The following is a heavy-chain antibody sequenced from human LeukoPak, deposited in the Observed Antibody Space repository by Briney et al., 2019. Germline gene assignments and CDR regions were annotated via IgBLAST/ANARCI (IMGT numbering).Heavy chain of an antibody. Sequence: ASVKVSCKASGYTFTSYYMHWVRQAPGQGLEWMGIINPSGGSTSYAQKFQGRVTMTRDTSTSTVYMELSSLRSEDTAMYYCARDRAVAAAVDYWGQGTLVTVSS. CDR2: INPSGGST. J-gene: IGHJ4*02. CDR3: ARDRAVAAAVDY. D-gene: IGHD2-15*01. V-gene: IGHV1-46*01. CDR1: GYTFTSYY.